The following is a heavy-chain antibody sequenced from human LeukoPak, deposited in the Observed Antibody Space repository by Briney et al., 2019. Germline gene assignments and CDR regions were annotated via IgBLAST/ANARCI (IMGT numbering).Heavy chain of an antibody. Sequence: GGSLRLSCAASGFTFSAYSLTWIRQPPGKGLELVSAITSSTTYIFYADPVKGRFTISRDNAENSLYLQMNSLRVEDTAVYYCARVSLSRSGWDFDFWGQGTLVTVSS. CDR2: ITSSTTYI. D-gene: IGHD6-19*01. V-gene: IGHV3-21*01. CDR3: ARVSLSRSGWDFDF. J-gene: IGHJ4*02. CDR1: GFTFSAYS.